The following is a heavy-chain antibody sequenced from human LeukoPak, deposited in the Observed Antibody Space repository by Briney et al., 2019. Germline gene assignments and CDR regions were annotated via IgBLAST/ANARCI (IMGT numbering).Heavy chain of an antibody. CDR3: ARLFGGVTTFDY. Sequence: GGSLRLSCAASGFTFSDYYMSWIRQAPGKGLDWVASINPDGSGTAYVDSVNGRFTISRDNAQNSLYLQMNSLSAEDTAVYYCARLFGGVTTFDYWGQGTLVTVSS. J-gene: IGHJ4*02. D-gene: IGHD4-17*01. V-gene: IGHV3-7*01. CDR1: GFTFSDYY. CDR2: INPDGSGT.